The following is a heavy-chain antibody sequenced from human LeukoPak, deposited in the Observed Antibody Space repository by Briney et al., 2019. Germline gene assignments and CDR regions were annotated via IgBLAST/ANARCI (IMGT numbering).Heavy chain of an antibody. V-gene: IGHV3-48*03. J-gene: IGHJ4*02. CDR2: ISRSGRTI. D-gene: IGHD6-13*01. Sequence: SGGSLRLSCAVSGSTFSSYEMNWVRQAPGKGLEWVSYISRSGRTIYYADSVKGRFTISRDSARNSLDLQMNSLRVEDTAVYYCARRAIAEGFDYWGQGTLVTVSS. CDR1: GSTFSSYE. CDR3: ARRAIAEGFDY.